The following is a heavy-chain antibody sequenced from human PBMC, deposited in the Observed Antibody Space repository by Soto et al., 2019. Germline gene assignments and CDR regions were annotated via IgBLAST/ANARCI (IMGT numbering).Heavy chain of an antibody. CDR1: GFSFRTYG. V-gene: IGHV3-30*18. CDR2: VSYDGSNK. CDR3: ANSKGGLRFLQGLASPLPEAFVY. Sequence: GGSLRLSCAASGFSFRTYGMHWVRPAPGKGLEWVAVVSYDGSNKYYADSVKGRFTISRDNSKNTLYLQMNSLRAEDTAVYYFANSKGGLRFLQGLASPLPEAFVYWGPGTLVNV. D-gene: IGHD3-3*01. J-gene: IGHJ4*02.